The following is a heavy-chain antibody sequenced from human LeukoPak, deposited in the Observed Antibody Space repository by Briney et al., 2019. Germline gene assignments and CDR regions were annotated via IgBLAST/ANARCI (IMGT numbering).Heavy chain of an antibody. CDR3: ARASSSPHPITGYYMDV. V-gene: IGHV4-34*01. Sequence: SETLSLTCAVYGGSFSGYYWSWIRQPPGKGLEWIGEINHSGSTNYNPSLKSRVTISVDTSKNQFSLKLSSVTAADTAVYYCARASSSPHPITGYYMDVWGKGTTVTVSS. CDR1: GGSFSGYY. D-gene: IGHD6-6*01. J-gene: IGHJ6*03. CDR2: INHSGST.